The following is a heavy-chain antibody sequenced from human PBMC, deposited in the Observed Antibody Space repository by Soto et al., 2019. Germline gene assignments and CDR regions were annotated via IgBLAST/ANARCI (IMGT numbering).Heavy chain of an antibody. V-gene: IGHV1-18*01. CDR3: ARTVTYYDYIWGKPRKRYYFDY. J-gene: IGHJ4*02. CDR2: ISAYNGNT. Sequence: QVQLVQSGAEVKKPGASVKVSCKASGYTFTSYGISWVRQAPGQGLEWMGWISAYNGNTNYAQKLLGRVTMNIDTSSSTAYMELRSLRTDDTSVYYCARTVTYYDYIWGKPRKRYYFDYGGQGTLVTVSS. CDR1: GYTFTSYG. D-gene: IGHD3-16*01.